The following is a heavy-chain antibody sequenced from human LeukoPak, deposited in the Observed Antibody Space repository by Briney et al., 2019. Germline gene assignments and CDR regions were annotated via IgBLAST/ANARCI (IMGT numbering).Heavy chain of an antibody. D-gene: IGHD3-16*01. Sequence: GGSLRLSCAVSGFTFSGFWMSWSRQAPGKGLEWVASINHNGNVNYYVDSVKGRFTISRDNAKNSLYLQMSNLRAEDTAVYFCARGGGLDVWGQGATVTVSS. CDR1: GFTFSGFW. CDR2: INHNGNVN. CDR3: ARGGGLDV. J-gene: IGHJ6*02. V-gene: IGHV3-7*03.